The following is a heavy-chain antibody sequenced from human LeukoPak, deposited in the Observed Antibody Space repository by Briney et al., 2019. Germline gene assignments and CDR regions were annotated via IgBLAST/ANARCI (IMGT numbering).Heavy chain of an antibody. J-gene: IGHJ4*02. CDR1: GFRFSTYW. Sequence: TGGSLRLSCAASGFRFSTYWMSWVRQAPGKGLEWVANMKQDGNEKYYVDSVKGRFTISRDNAKNSLYLQMNSLRAEDTAVYYCARDLLGWELHYFDYWGQGTLVTVSS. V-gene: IGHV3-7*01. D-gene: IGHD1-26*01. CDR3: ARDLLGWELHYFDY. CDR2: MKQDGNEK.